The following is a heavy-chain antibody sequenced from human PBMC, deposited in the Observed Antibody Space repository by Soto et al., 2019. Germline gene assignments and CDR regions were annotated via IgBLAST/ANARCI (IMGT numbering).Heavy chain of an antibody. CDR1: GGSFSGYY. J-gene: IGHJ6*02. CDR3: ASISLKDMDV. V-gene: IGHV4-34*01. Sequence: KTSETLSLTCAVYGGSFSGYYWSWIRQPPGKGLEWIGEINHSGSTNYNPSLKSRVTISVDTSKNQFSLKLSSVTAADTAVYYCASISLKDMDVWGQGTTVTVSS. CDR2: INHSGST.